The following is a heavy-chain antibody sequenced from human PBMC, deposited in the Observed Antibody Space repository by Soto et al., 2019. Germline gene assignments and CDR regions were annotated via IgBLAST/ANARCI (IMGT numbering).Heavy chain of an antibody. D-gene: IGHD2-15*01. CDR2: ISAYNGNT. CDR3: ARDGGNYCSGGSCYVFDY. V-gene: IGHV1-18*01. CDR1: GYTFTSYG. Sequence: ASVKVSCKASGYTFTSYGISWVRQAPGQGLEWMGWISAYNGNTNYSQKFQGRVTITRDTSTSTAYMELWSLRSEDTAVYYCARDGGNYCSGGSCYVFDYWGQG. J-gene: IGHJ4*02.